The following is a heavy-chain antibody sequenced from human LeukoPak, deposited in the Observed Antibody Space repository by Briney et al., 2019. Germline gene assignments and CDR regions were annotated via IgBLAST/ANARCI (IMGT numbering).Heavy chain of an antibody. V-gene: IGHV3-23*01. CDR2: ISGGGGST. Sequence: GGSLRLSCAASGFTFSSYAMSWVRQAPGKGLEWVSAISGGGGSTYYADSVKGRFTISRDNSKNTLYLQMNSLRAEDTAVYYCAKVGTYSSYGEYFDYWGQGTLVTVSS. D-gene: IGHD6-6*01. J-gene: IGHJ4*02. CDR3: AKVGTYSSYGEYFDY. CDR1: GFTFSSYA.